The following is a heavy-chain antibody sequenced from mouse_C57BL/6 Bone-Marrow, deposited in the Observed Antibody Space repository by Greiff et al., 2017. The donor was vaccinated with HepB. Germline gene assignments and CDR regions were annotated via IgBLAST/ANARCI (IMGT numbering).Heavy chain of an antibody. D-gene: IGHD1-1*01. CDR3: TTHYGSSYGGY. Sequence: EVQLQQPGAELVRPGASVKLSCTASGFNIKDDYMHWVKQRPEQGLEWIGWIDPENGDTEYASKFQGKATITADTSSNTAYLQLSSLTSEDTAVYYCTTHYGSSYGGYWGQGTTLTVSS. CDR2: IDPENGDT. V-gene: IGHV14-4*01. J-gene: IGHJ2*01. CDR1: GFNIKDDY.